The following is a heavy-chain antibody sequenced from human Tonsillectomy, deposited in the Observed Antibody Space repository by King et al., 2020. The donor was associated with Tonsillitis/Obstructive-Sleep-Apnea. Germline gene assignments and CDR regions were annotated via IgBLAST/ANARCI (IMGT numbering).Heavy chain of an antibody. CDR1: VYTFTRYY. V-gene: IGHV1-46*01. CDR2: INPSDGIT. CDR3: ARDVVVCRHIDY. D-gene: IGHD2-2*01. Sequence: QVQLVESGAEVKKPGASVKVSCKASVYTFTRYYIHWIRQAPGQGLEWMGIINPSDGITTYAQKFLGRLAMTRDTSTSVVYMELSSLRSEDTAVYYCARDVVVCRHIDYWGQGTLVTVSS. J-gene: IGHJ4*02.